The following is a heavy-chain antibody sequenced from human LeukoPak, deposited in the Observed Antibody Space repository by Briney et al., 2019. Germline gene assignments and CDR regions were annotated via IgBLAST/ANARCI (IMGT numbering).Heavy chain of an antibody. V-gene: IGHV4-28*01. J-gene: IGHJ4*02. CDR3: ARQSGSYGVY. CDR2: MYYSGST. Sequence: PSDTLSLTCAVSDYSISSSNWGGWIRQPPGKGLEWIGYMYYSGSTYYNPSLKSRVNMSVDTSKNQFSLKLSSVTAVDTAVYYCARQSGSYGVYWGQGTLVTVSS. CDR1: DYSISSSNW. D-gene: IGHD1-26*01.